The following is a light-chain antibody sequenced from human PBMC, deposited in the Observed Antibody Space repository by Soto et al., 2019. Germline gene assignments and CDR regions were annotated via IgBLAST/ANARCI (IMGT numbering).Light chain of an antibody. CDR3: RSFAGISTV. CDR1: SSDVGAYNF. CDR2: EVS. J-gene: IGLJ1*01. V-gene: IGLV2-8*01. Sequence: QSALTQPPSASGSPGQSVTISCTGTSSDVGAYNFVSWYQQHPGKAPKLMIYEVSNRPSGVPDRFSGSKSGNTASLTVSGLQAEDEADYYCRSFAGISTVFGTGTKLTV.